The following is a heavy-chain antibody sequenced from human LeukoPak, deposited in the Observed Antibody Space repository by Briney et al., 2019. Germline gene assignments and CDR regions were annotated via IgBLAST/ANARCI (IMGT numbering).Heavy chain of an antibody. CDR1: GSTFTVYY. J-gene: IGHJ4*02. CDR2: INPNSGGT. D-gene: IGHD2-2*01. CDR3: AREGNCSSTSCFDY. V-gene: IGHV1-2*02. Sequence: GASVKVSCKASGSTFTVYYMNWLRQAPGQGLEWMGWINPNSGGTNYAQKFQGRVTMTRDMSTSTVYMELSSLRSEDTAVYYCAREGNCSSTSCFDYWGQGTLVTVSS.